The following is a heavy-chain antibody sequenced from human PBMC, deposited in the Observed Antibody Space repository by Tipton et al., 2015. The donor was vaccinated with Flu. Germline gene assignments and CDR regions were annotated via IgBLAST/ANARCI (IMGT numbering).Heavy chain of an antibody. V-gene: IGHV3-30*02. D-gene: IGHD4-11*01. CDR3: ARDRFSNFFGWFDS. CDR1: GFTFSSYG. CDR2: IWYGGSNK. Sequence: SLRLSCAVSGFTFSSYGMHWVRQAPGKGLEWVAFIWYGGSNKYYVDSVKGRFTISRDNSKNMLYLQMNSLRADDTAVYYCARDRFSNFFGWFDSWGQGALATVSS. J-gene: IGHJ5*01.